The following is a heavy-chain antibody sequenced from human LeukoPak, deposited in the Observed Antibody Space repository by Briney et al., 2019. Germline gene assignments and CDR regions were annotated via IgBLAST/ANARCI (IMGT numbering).Heavy chain of an antibody. CDR2: IYPGESDT. Sequence: GESLKISCRGSGYSFPIYWIGWVRQMPGKGLDWMGIIYPGESDTRYSPSFQGRVTISADKSISTAYLQWSSLRASDTAMYYCARRYCSSTTCYRDAFDIWGQGTMVTVSS. CDR1: GYSFPIYW. D-gene: IGHD2-2*01. V-gene: IGHV5-51*01. CDR3: ARRYCSSTTCYRDAFDI. J-gene: IGHJ3*02.